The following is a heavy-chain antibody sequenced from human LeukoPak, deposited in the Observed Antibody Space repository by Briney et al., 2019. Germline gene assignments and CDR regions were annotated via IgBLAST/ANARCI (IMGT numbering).Heavy chain of an antibody. CDR1: GFTLRNYA. V-gene: IGHV3-30*03. Sequence: PGGSLRLSCAASGFTLRNYAMSWVRQAPGKGLEWLTLISYHGSNTEYTESVKGRFTISRDNSKNTLFLQMNSLRTEDTAIYFCARSPERLGQGYLDSWGQGTLVTVSS. J-gene: IGHJ4*02. D-gene: IGHD3/OR15-3a*01. CDR2: ISYHGSNT. CDR3: ARSPERLGQGYLDS.